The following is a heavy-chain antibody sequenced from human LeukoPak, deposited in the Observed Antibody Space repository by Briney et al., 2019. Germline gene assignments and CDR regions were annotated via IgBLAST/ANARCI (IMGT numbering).Heavy chain of an antibody. CDR3: ARDLAEQWLVRTDAFDI. D-gene: IGHD6-19*01. J-gene: IGHJ3*02. Sequence: ASVKVSCKASGYTFTSYGISWVRQAPGQGLEWMGWISAYNGNTNYAQKLQGRVTMTIDTSTSTAYMELRSLRSDDTAVYYCARDLAEQWLVRTDAFDIWGQGTMVTVSS. CDR1: GYTFTSYG. V-gene: IGHV1-18*01. CDR2: ISAYNGNT.